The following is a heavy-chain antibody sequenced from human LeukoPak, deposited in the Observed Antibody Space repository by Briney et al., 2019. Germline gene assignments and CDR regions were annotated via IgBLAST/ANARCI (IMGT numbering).Heavy chain of an antibody. Sequence: ASVKVSCKASGYTLTSLNILWVRQAPGQRLEWMGWINSGNGNTKYSQKLQGRVTFTRDTSASTAYMEMRSLRSEDTAVYYCARESCSGGSCYPNAYWGQGTLVTVSS. CDR3: ARESCSGGSCYPNAY. D-gene: IGHD2-15*01. CDR1: GYTLTSLN. CDR2: INSGNGNT. V-gene: IGHV1-3*01. J-gene: IGHJ4*02.